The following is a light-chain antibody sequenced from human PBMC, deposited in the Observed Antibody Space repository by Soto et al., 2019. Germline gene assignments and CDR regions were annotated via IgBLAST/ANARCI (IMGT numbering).Light chain of an antibody. CDR3: SSYTCSSTVI. Sequence: QSALTQPASVSGSPGQSITISCTGTSSDVGGYNYVSWYQQHPDKAPKLMIYDVTNRPSGVSNRFSGSKSGNTASLTIPGLQAEDEADYYCSSYTCSSTVIFGGGTKVTVL. J-gene: IGLJ2*01. CDR1: SSDVGGYNY. CDR2: DVT. V-gene: IGLV2-14*01.